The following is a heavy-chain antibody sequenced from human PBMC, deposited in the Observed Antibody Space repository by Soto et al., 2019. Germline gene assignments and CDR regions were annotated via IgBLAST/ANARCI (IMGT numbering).Heavy chain of an antibody. V-gene: IGHV4-39*01. J-gene: IGHJ6*02. CDR3: APLSVSLSGPYGIHV. Sequence: SETLSLTCSVSGYSVSSSDYYWAWIRQPPGKGLEWIGSMFYSGLTYYNPSLKSRVTLSVDTSKNQFSVRLNSATAADTAVYYCAPLSVSLSGPYGIHVWGQGTTVTVSS. D-gene: IGHD2-15*01. CDR2: MFYSGLT. CDR1: GYSVSSSDYY.